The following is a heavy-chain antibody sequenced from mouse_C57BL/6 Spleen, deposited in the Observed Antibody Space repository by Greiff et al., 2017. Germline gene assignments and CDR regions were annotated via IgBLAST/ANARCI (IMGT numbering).Heavy chain of an antibody. V-gene: IGHV1-81*01. CDR3: ARTTVVATPRFAY. CDR2: IYPRSGNT. Sequence: QVQLQQSGAELARPGASVKLSCKASGYTFTSYGIIWVKQRTGQGLEWIGEIYPRSGNTYYNEKFKGKATLTADKSSSTAYMELRSLTSEDSAVYFCARTTVVATPRFAYWGQGTLVTVSA. CDR1: GYTFTSYG. D-gene: IGHD1-1*01. J-gene: IGHJ3*01.